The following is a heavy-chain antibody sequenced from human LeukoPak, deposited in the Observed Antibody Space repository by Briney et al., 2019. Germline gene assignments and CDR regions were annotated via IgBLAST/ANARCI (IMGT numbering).Heavy chain of an antibody. D-gene: IGHD1-26*01. Sequence: SETLSLTCTVSGGSVNSGSYYWNWIRQPPGKGLEWIGYIYYSGSTNYNPSLKSRVTISVDTSKNQFSLKLSSVTAADTAVYYCARAAYSGSYHSDYWGQGALVTVSS. J-gene: IGHJ4*02. CDR3: ARAAYSGSYHSDY. CDR2: IYYSGST. V-gene: IGHV4-61*01. CDR1: GGSVNSGSYY.